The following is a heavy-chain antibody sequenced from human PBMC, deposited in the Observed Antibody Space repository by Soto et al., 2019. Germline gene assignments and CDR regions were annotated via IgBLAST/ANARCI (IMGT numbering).Heavy chain of an antibody. V-gene: IGHV4-61*01. D-gene: IGHD6-19*01. J-gene: IGHJ6*02. CDR1: GGSVSSGSYY. CDR3: ARGIEGWYQGRYYYGMDV. CDR2: IYYSGST. Sequence: QVQLQESGPGLVKPSETLSLTCTVSGGSVSSGSYYWSWIRQPPGKGLEWIGYIYYSGSTNYNPSPKSRPPIPVDTSKNQFSLKLSSVTAADTAVYYCARGIEGWYQGRYYYGMDVWGQGTTVTVSS.